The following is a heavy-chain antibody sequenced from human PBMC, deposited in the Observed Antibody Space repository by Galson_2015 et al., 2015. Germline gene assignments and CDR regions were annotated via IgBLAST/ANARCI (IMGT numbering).Heavy chain of an antibody. V-gene: IGHV3-30-3*01. J-gene: IGHJ4*02. Sequence: SLRLSCAASGFTFSSYAMHWVRQAPGKGLEWVAVISYDGSNKYHADSVKGRFTISRDNSKNTLYLQMNSLRAEDTAVYYCARVGLQLWVPYYFDYWGQGTLVTVSS. D-gene: IGHD5-18*01. CDR2: ISYDGSNK. CDR3: ARVGLQLWVPYYFDY. CDR1: GFTFSSYA.